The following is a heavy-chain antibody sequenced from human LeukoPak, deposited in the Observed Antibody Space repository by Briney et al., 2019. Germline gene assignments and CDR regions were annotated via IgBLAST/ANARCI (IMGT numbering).Heavy chain of an antibody. J-gene: IGHJ4*02. D-gene: IGHD3-22*01. CDR1: GFTSIGYA. Sequence: QPGRSLRLSCVASGFTSIGYAMSWVRHAPGKGLDWVSEISCSGGSTYSADSVKGRFTMPRVKSNSTPYLQMHNLRAEDTAVYYCQIGYYDSSGYYPTLHCWGQGTLVTVSS. CDR2: ISCSGGST. CDR3: QIGYYDSSGYYPTLHC. V-gene: IGHV3-23*01.